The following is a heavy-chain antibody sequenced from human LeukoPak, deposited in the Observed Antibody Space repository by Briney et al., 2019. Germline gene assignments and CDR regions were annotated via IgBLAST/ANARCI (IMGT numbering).Heavy chain of an antibody. CDR1: GYTFTGYY. CDR2: INPDSGGT. D-gene: IGHD4-23*01. Sequence: ASVKVSCKASGYTFTGYYMHWVRQAPGQGLEWMGWINPDSGGTNYAQNFQGRVTMTRDTSISTAYMELRWLTSDDTAVYYCARGPRHGGDYWGQGTLVTVSS. CDR3: ARGPRHGGDY. V-gene: IGHV1-2*02. J-gene: IGHJ4*02.